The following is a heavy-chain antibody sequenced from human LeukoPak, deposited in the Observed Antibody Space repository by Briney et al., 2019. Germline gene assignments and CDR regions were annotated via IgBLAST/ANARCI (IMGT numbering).Heavy chain of an antibody. CDR3: AATPH. J-gene: IGHJ4*02. V-gene: IGHV3-7*01. CDR1: GFTLSSYA. Sequence: GGSLRLSCAASGFTLSSYAMSWVRQAPGKGLEWVANIKQEGNEKYYVDSVKGRFTISRDNAKNSLYLQMSGLRAEDTAVYYCAATPHWGQGTLVTVSS. CDR2: IKQEGNEK.